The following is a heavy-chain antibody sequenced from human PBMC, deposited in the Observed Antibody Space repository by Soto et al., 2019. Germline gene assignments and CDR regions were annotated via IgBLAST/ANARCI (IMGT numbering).Heavy chain of an antibody. D-gene: IGHD3-10*01. CDR2: ISYDGSNK. Sequence: PGGSLRLSCAASGFTFSSYGMHWVRQAPGKGLEWVAVISYDGSNKYYADSVKGRFTISRDNAKNSLYLQMNNLRAEDTAVYYCARARIGELLVDYWGQGTLVTVSS. V-gene: IGHV3-30*03. CDR1: GFTFSSYG. J-gene: IGHJ4*02. CDR3: ARARIGELLVDY.